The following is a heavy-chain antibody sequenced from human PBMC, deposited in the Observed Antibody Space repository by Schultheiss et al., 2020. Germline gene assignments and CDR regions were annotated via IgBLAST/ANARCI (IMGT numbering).Heavy chain of an antibody. CDR2: ISAYNGNT. Sequence: ASVKVSCKASGYTFTSYGISWVRQAPGQGLEWMGWISAYNGNTNYAQKLQGRVTMTTDTSTSTAYMELRSLRSDDTAVYYCAKACMSITCYVVDYWGQGTLVTVSS. J-gene: IGHJ4*02. CDR1: GYTFTSYG. V-gene: IGHV1-18*01. D-gene: IGHD2-2*01. CDR3: AKACMSITCYVVDY.